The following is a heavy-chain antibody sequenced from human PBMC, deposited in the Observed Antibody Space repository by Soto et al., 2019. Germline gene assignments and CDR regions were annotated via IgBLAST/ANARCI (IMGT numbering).Heavy chain of an antibody. Sequence: GASVKVSCKASGFTFTRYGISWVRQAPGQGLEWMGWINGYDGNTHYAQKFQGRVTMTTDTSTSTAYMELRSLISDDTAVYYCARHPPLQLWLKDIGYYLDYWGQGTLVTVSS. J-gene: IGHJ4*02. CDR1: GFTFTRYG. D-gene: IGHD5-18*01. V-gene: IGHV1-18*01. CDR2: INGYDGNT. CDR3: ARHPPLQLWLKDIGYYLDY.